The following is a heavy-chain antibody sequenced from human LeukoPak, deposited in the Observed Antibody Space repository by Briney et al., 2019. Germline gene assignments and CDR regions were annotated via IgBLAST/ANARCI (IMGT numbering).Heavy chain of an antibody. CDR2: VSNNGNT. Sequence: SETLSLTCSVSGGSTTSGSFYWSWIRQPAGKRLEWIGRVSNNGNTNYNPSLKSRVTISVDTSKNQFFLTLTSVTAADTALYYCSKSAVAGPFAYWGQGSLVTVSS. CDR1: GGSTTSGSFY. D-gene: IGHD6-19*01. J-gene: IGHJ4*02. CDR3: SKSAVAGPFAY. V-gene: IGHV4-61*02.